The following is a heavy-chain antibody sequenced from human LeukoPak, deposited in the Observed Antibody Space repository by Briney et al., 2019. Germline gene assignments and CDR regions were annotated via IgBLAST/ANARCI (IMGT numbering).Heavy chain of an antibody. CDR1: GGSVSSGSYY. CDR2: IYYSGST. D-gene: IGHD3-10*01. J-gene: IGHJ5*02. CDR3: ARGVVTYYYGSGSYRFDP. V-gene: IGHV4-61*01. Sequence: SETLSLTCTVSGGSVSSGSYYWSWIRQPPGKGLEWIGHIYYSGSTNYNPSLKSRVTISVDTSKNQFSLKLSFVTAADTAVYYCARGVVTYYYGSGSYRFDPWGQGTLVTVSS.